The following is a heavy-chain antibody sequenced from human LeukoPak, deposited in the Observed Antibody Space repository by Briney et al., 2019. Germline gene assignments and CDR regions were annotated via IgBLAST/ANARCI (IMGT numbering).Heavy chain of an antibody. CDR2: ISGDGGSI. CDR1: GFTFDDYA. D-gene: IGHD6-13*01. V-gene: IGHV3-43*02. J-gene: IGHJ4*02. Sequence: GGSLRLPRAASGFTFDDYAIYWVRQGPGKGLEWVSLISGDGGSIYYADSVKGRFTISRANSKNSLYLQMNSLRTEDTALYYCAKEGYSSSWYALDYWGQGTLVTVSS. CDR3: AKEGYSSSWYALDY.